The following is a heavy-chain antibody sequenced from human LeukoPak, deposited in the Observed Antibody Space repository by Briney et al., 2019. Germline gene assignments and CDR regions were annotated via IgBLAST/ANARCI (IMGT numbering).Heavy chain of an antibody. D-gene: IGHD3-22*01. CDR1: GFTYSSYL. Sequence: GGSLRLSCAASGFTYSSYLMHWVRQAPGKGLVWVTRINSGECSTSYADSVKGRFTISRDNAKNALYLQMNSLRAEDTAVYYCARALPKRITMIVASPGDYWGQGTLVTVSS. V-gene: IGHV3-74*01. CDR2: INSGECST. CDR3: ARALPKRITMIVASPGDY. J-gene: IGHJ4*02.